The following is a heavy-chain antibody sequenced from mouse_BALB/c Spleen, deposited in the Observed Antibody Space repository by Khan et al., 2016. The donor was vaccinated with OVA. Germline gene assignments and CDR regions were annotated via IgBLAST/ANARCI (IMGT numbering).Heavy chain of an antibody. Sequence: QVQLKQSGPGLVAPSQSLSITCTVSGFSLNGYGVNWVRQPPGKGLEWLGMIWGDGSTDYSSALKSRLNLSKDNSKSQVFLKMYSLQTDDTARYYGARAYYGNYREAMDYWGQGTSGTVSS. CDR2: IWGDGST. J-gene: IGHJ4*01. D-gene: IGHD2-10*01. CDR3: ARAYYGNYREAMDY. CDR1: GFSLNGYG. V-gene: IGHV2-6-7*01.